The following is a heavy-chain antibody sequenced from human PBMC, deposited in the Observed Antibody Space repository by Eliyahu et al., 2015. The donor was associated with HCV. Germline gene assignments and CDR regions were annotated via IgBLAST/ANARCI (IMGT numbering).Heavy chain of an antibody. Sequence: QVQLVESGGGVVQPGRSXRXXCAASGFSFGXFGMHWVRQAPGKGLEWLAVITYDASNKYYADSVKGRFTISRDNSKNTLFLQMNSLRAEDTAVYYCAKDKSNYGVDVWGQGTMVTVFS. CDR1: GFSFGXFG. V-gene: IGHV3-30*18. CDR3: AKDKSNYGVDV. J-gene: IGHJ3*01. D-gene: IGHD3-10*01. CDR2: ITYDASNK.